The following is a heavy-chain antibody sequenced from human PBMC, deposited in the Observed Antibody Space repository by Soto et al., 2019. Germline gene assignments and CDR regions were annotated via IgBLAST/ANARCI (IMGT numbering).Heavy chain of an antibody. D-gene: IGHD3-3*01. Sequence: SETLSLTCSVSGGSISSGYYYWSWIRQPPGKGLEWIGNIYYSGNTYYNPSLKSRLIISIGTSKNQFSLKVGSVTAADTAVYYCARDGGYYDFWSGEPYYYGMDVWGQGTTVTVSS. CDR2: IYYSGNT. J-gene: IGHJ6*02. V-gene: IGHV4-30-4*01. CDR1: GGSISSGYYY. CDR3: ARDGGYYDFWSGEPYYYGMDV.